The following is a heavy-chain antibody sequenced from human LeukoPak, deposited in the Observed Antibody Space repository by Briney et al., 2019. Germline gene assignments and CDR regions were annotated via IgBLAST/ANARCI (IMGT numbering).Heavy chain of an antibody. V-gene: IGHV4-61*02. CDR3: AGTQTYYDFWSGQKQYYYGMDV. J-gene: IGHJ6*02. D-gene: IGHD3-3*01. Sequence: SQTLSLTCTVSGGSISSGSYYWSWIRQPAGKGLEWIGRIYTSGSTNFNPSLKSRVTISVDTSENQFSLKLSSVTAADTAVYYCAGTQTYYDFWSGQKQYYYGMDVWGQGTTVTVSS. CDR2: IYTSGST. CDR1: GGSISSGSYY.